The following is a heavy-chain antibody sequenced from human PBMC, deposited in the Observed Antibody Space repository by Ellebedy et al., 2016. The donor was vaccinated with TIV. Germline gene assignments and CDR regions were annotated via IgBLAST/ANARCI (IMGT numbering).Heavy chain of an antibody. CDR3: ATPLSSGWPYYFNN. J-gene: IGHJ4*02. D-gene: IGHD6-19*01. Sequence: GESLKISCAASGFTFSRDWMTWVRQFPGKGLEWVANIGPHGGETHYVDSVKGRFTISRDNARNSLFLQMNNLRAEDTAIYYYATPLSSGWPYYFNNWGQGSLVAVSS. V-gene: IGHV3-7*03. CDR1: GFTFSRDW. CDR2: IGPHGGET.